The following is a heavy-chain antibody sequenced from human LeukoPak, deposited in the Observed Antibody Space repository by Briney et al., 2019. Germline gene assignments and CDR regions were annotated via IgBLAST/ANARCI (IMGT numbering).Heavy chain of an antibody. CDR1: GYTLTNYS. CDR3: ARGSSGGNSPYFDY. Sequence: ASVKVSCKASGYTLTNYSISWVRQAPGKGLEWMGWISAYNGNTNYAQKLQGRVTMTTDTSTSTDYMELRGLRSADTAVYYCARGSSGGNSPYFDYWGQGTLVTVSS. CDR2: ISAYNGNT. D-gene: IGHD4-23*01. J-gene: IGHJ4*02. V-gene: IGHV1-18*01.